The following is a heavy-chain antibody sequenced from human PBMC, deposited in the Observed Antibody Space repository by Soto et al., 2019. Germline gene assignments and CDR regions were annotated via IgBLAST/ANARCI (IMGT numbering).Heavy chain of an antibody. CDR1: GFTFSSYG. J-gene: IGHJ3*02. V-gene: IGHV3-33*01. D-gene: IGHD3-10*01. Sequence: VQLVESGGGVVQPGRSLRLSCAASGFTFSSYGMHWVRQAPGKGLEWVAVIWYDGSNKYYADSVKGGFTISRDNSKNTLYLQMNSLRAEDTAVYYCARDQDPGSLLLWSSPGENAFDIWGQGTMVTVSS. CDR2: IWYDGSNK. CDR3: ARDQDPGSLLLWSSPGENAFDI.